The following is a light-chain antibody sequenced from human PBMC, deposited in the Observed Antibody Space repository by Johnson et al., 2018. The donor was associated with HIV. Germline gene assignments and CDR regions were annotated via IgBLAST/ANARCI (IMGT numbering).Light chain of an antibody. CDR3: ATWDSSLSGGV. CDR2: EDN. J-gene: IGLJ1*01. Sequence: QSVLTQPPSVSAAPGQRVNISCSGNISNIESYFVSWYQQLPGAAPTLLIYEDNKRPSGIPDRFSASKSGTSATLGITGLQTGDEADYYCATWDSSLSGGVFGTGTKVTVL. V-gene: IGLV1-51*02. CDR1: ISNIESYF.